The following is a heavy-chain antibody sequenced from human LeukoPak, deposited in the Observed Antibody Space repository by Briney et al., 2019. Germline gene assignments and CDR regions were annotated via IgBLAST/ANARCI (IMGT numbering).Heavy chain of an antibody. Sequence: GGSLRLSCAASGFTFSSYWMHWVRQAPGKGLVWVSRINSDGSSTSYADSVKGRFTISRDNAKNTLYLQMNSLRAEDTAVYYCANGQEYYGSGSYYRGPDYYYGMDVWGQGTTVTVSS. J-gene: IGHJ6*02. D-gene: IGHD3-10*01. CDR2: INSDGSST. V-gene: IGHV3-74*01. CDR1: GFTFSSYW. CDR3: ANGQEYYGSGSYYRGPDYYYGMDV.